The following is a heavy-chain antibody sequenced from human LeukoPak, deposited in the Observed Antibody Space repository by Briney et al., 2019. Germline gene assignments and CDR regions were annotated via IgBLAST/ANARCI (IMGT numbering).Heavy chain of an antibody. D-gene: IGHD3-22*01. J-gene: IGHJ3*02. Sequence: GASVSAARKASGYTFTSYYIHWVRQAPGQGLEWMGIINPSGGSTSYAQKFQGRVTMTRDTSTSTVYMELSSLRSEDTAVYYCARQPYYYHRLGAFDIWGQGTMVTVSS. V-gene: IGHV1-46*01. CDR3: ARQPYYYHRLGAFDI. CDR2: INPSGGST. CDR1: GYTFTSYY.